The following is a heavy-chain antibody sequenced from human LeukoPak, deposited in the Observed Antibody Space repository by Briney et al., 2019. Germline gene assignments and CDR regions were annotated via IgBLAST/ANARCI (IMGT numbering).Heavy chain of an antibody. CDR2: IYHSGST. Sequence: SETLSLTCSVSDGSINSYYWNWIRRPPGKGLEWIGEIYHSGSTNYNPSLKSRVTISVDTSKNQFSLKLSSVTAADTAVYYCARSDLNLYYDSSGYYRYWGQGTLVTVSS. J-gene: IGHJ4*02. CDR1: DGSINSYY. D-gene: IGHD3-22*01. V-gene: IGHV4-34*01. CDR3: ARSDLNLYYDSSGYYRY.